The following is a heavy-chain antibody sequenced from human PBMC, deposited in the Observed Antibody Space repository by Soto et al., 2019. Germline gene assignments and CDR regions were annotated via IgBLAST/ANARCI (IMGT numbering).Heavy chain of an antibody. D-gene: IGHD6-13*01. CDR1: GYSFTSYW. CDR3: ARRAMDSRRWQMPSYYYSGMAV. Sequence: GVAMKICCKGSGYSFTSYWISWVRQMPGKGREWMGRIDPSDSYTNYSPSFQGHVTISADKSISTAYLQWSSLKASDTAMYYSARRAMDSRRWQMPSYYYSGMAVWRQGTTVNVYS. J-gene: IGHJ6*02. CDR2: IDPSDSYT. V-gene: IGHV5-10-1*01.